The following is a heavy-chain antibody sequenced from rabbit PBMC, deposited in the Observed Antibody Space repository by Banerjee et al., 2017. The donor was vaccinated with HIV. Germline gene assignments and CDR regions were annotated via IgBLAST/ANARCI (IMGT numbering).Heavy chain of an antibody. CDR2: INTGSATT. J-gene: IGHJ3*01. V-gene: IGHV1S40*01. Sequence: QSLEESGGDLVKPGASLTLTCTASGFTISSSYWIGWVRQAPGKGLEWIGYINTGSATTDYASWVNGRFTISKTSSTTVTLQMTSLTAADTATYFCARDFAGSSYGIFTRLDLWGQGTLVTVS. CDR3: ARDFAGSSYGIFTRLDL. D-gene: IGHD8-1*01. CDR1: GFTISSSYW.